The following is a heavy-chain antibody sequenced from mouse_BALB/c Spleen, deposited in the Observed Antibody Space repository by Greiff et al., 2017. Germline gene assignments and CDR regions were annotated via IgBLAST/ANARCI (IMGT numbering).Heavy chain of an antibody. Sequence: VQLQQSGPGLVQPSQSLSITCTVSGFSLTSYGVHWVRQSPGKGLEWLGVIWSGGSTDYNAAFISRLSISKDNSKSQVFFKMNSPQANDTAIYYCAGYYAMDYWGQGTSVTVSS. J-gene: IGHJ4*01. CDR1: GFSLTSYG. V-gene: IGHV2-2*02. CDR3: AGYYAMDY. CDR2: IWSGGST.